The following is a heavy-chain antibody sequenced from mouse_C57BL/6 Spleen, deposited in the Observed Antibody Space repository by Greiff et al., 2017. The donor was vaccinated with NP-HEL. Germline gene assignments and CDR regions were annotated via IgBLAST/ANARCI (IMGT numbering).Heavy chain of an antibody. CDR2: ISSGGSYT. CDR3: ARRPGYGNYPAWFAY. CDR1: GFTFSSYG. V-gene: IGHV5-6*02. Sequence: EVKLVESGGDLVKPGGSLKLSCAASGFTFSSYGMSWVRQTPDKRLEWVATISSGGSYTYYPDSVKGRFTISRDNAKNTLYLQMSSLKSEDTAMYYCARRPGYGNYPAWFAYWGQGTLVTVSA. D-gene: IGHD2-10*02. J-gene: IGHJ3*01.